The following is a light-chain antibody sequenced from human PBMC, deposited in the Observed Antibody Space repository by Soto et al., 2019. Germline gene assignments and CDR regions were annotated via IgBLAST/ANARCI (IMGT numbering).Light chain of an antibody. CDR2: GAS. CDR3: QQYDTWPS. V-gene: IGKV3-15*01. CDR1: QTVNSR. Sequence: EIMLTQSPATLSSSPGERATLSCRASQTVNSRLAWYQHKPGQAPRLLIYGASTRATGIPGRFSGSGSGTEFTLTISSLESEDFAIYYCQQYDTWPSFGQGTRLETK. J-gene: IGKJ5*01.